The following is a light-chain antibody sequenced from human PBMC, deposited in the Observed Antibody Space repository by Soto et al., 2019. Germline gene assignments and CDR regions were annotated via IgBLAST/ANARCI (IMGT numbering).Light chain of an antibody. CDR2: DVS. CDR1: SSDVGGYNY. J-gene: IGLJ1*01. Sequence: QSVLTQPRSVSGSPGQSVTISCTGTSSDVGGYNYVSWYQQHPGKAPKLMISDVSKRPSGVPDRFSGSKSGNTASLTISGLQAEDEADYYCCSYAGSYPYVFGSGTKVT. CDR3: CSYAGSYPYV. V-gene: IGLV2-11*01.